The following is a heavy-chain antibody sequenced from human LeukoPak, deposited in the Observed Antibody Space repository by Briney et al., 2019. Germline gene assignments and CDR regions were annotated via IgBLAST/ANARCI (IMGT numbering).Heavy chain of an antibody. D-gene: IGHD2-15*01. CDR2: INSDGSST. CDR3: AEYCSGGSCYPS. J-gene: IGHJ4*02. CDR1: GFTFSSYW. Sequence: GGSLRLSCAASGFTFSSYWMHWVRHAPGKGLVWVSRINSDGSSTSYADSVKGRFTISRDNAKNTLYLQMNSLRAEDTAVYYCAEYCSGGSCYPSWGQGTLVTVSS. V-gene: IGHV3-74*01.